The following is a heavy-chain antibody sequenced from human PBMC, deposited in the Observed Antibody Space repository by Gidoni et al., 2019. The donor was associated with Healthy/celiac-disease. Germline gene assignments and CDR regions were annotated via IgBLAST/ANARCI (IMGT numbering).Heavy chain of an antibody. Sequence: EVQLVESGGGLVQPGRSLRLSCTASGFTFGDYAMSWVRQAPGKGLEWVGFIRSKAYGGTTEYAASVKGRFTISRDDSKSIAYLQMNSLKTEDTAVYYCTRVGGEFLEWLNYYYYYGMDVWGQGTTVTVSS. CDR1: GFTFGDYA. CDR2: IRSKAYGGTT. J-gene: IGHJ6*02. D-gene: IGHD3-3*01. CDR3: TRVGGEFLEWLNYYYYYGMDV. V-gene: IGHV3-49*04.